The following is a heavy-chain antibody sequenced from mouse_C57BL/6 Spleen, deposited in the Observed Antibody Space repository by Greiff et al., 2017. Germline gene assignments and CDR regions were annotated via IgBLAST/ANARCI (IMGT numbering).Heavy chain of an antibody. CDR2: IDPEDGET. D-gene: IGHD2-1*01. CDR3: AIYGNPYWYFDV. Sequence: EVKLMESGAELVKPGASVKLSCTASGFNIKDYYMHWVKQRTEQGLEWIGRIDPEDGETTSAPKFQGKATITADTSSNTAYLQLSSLTSEDTAVYYCAIYGNPYWYFDVWGTGTTVTVSS. V-gene: IGHV14-2*01. J-gene: IGHJ1*03. CDR1: GFNIKDYY.